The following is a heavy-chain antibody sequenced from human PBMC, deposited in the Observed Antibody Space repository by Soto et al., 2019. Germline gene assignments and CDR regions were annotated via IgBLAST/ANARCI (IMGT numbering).Heavy chain of an antibody. CDR1: GGSISSYY. D-gene: IGHD1-26*01. V-gene: IGHV4-59*01. CDR3: ASRYGGNFDY. CDR2: IYYSGST. Sequence: QVQLQESGPGLVKPSETLSLTCTVSGGSISSYYWSWIRQPPGKGLEWIGYIYYSGSTNYNPSLKSRVIISVDTSKNQFSLKLSSVTAADTAVYYCASRYGGNFDYWGQGTLVTVSS. J-gene: IGHJ4*02.